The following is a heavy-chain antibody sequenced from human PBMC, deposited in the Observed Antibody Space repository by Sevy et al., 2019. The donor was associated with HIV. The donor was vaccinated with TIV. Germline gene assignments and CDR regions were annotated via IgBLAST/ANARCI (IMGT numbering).Heavy chain of an antibody. V-gene: IGHV3-30*02. CDR2: IRFDGSMK. D-gene: IGHD3-3*01. J-gene: IGHJ6*02. CDR1: GFRFSDYG. CDR3: AKDHYDFRTGYYGYCGMDV. Sequence: GGSLRLSCAAYGFRFSDYGMHWVRQAPGKGLEWVSLIRFDGSMKYIADSVKGRFTISRDKVKDTLYLQMNSLRPDDTAVYYFAKDHYDFRTGYYGYCGMDVWGQGTTVTVSS.